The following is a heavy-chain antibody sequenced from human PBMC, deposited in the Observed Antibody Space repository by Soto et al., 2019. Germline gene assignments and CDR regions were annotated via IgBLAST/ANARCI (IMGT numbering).Heavy chain of an antibody. CDR3: ARGDCVGGTCYSLAGSFYYYMDV. CDR1: GFTFSNYW. D-gene: IGHD2-15*01. Sequence: EVQLVESGGGLVQPGGSLRLSCVASGFTFSNYWMYWVRQAPGEGLVWVSRINNDGSVSSYADSVKGRLTISRDNVKNTLYLQMDRLRAEETAVYYCARGDCVGGTCYSLAGSFYYYMDVWGKGTTVTVFS. V-gene: IGHV3-74*01. CDR2: INNDGSVS. J-gene: IGHJ6*03.